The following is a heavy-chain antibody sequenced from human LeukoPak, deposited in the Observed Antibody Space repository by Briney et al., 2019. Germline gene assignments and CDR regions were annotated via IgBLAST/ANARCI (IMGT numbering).Heavy chain of an antibody. CDR2: ISGSGGST. V-gene: IGHV3-23*01. CDR3: AKDVYNYYDSSGYLNAFDI. D-gene: IGHD3-22*01. Sequence: GGSLRLSCAASGFTFSSYAMSWVRQAPGKGLEWVSAISGSGGSTYYADSVKGWFTISRDNSKNTLYLQMNGLRAEDTAVYYCAKDVYNYYDSSGYLNAFDIWGQGTMVTVSS. CDR1: GFTFSSYA. J-gene: IGHJ3*02.